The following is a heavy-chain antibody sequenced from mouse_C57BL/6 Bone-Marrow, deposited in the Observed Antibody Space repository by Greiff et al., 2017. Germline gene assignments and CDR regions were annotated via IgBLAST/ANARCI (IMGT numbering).Heavy chain of an antibody. CDR1: GYTFTDYY. CDR3: AIPLGSMYFDV. J-gene: IGHJ1*03. Sequence: VQLQQSGPELVKPGASVKISCKASGYTFTDYYMNWVKQSHGKSLEWIGDINPNNGGTSYNQKFKGKATLTVDKSSSTAYMELRSLTSEDSAVXYCAIPLGSMYFDVWGTGTTVTVSS. V-gene: IGHV1-26*01. D-gene: IGHD1-1*01. CDR2: INPNNGGT.